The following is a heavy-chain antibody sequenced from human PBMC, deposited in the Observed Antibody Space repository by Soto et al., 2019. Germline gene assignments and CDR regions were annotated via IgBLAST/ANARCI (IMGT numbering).Heavy chain of an antibody. CDR3: ARDTGYDHDAFDI. Sequence: ASVKGSCKASGYSFITSYHMHWVRQAPGQGLEWMGIINPTGSMTRYSQKFQGRLTMTRDTSTATDYMELSNLTPEDTAVYFCARDTGYDHDAFDIWGQGTRVTVSS. V-gene: IGHV1-46*01. D-gene: IGHD5-12*01. CDR2: INPTGSMT. CDR1: GYSFITSYH. J-gene: IGHJ3*02.